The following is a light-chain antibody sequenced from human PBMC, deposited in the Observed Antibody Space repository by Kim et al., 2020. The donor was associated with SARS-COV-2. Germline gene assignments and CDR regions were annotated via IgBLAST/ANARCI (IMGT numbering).Light chain of an antibody. CDR3: QKYNSAPLT. CDR1: QDISNY. V-gene: IGKV1-27*01. J-gene: IGKJ4*01. CDR2: AAS. Sequence: ASVGDRVTITGRASQDISNYLAWYQQKPGKVPKLLIYAASTLQSGVPSRFSGSGSGTDFTLTISSLQPEDFATYYCQKYNSAPLTFGGGTKVDIK.